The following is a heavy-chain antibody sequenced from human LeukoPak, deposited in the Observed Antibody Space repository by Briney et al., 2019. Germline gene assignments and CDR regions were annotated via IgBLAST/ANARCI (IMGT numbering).Heavy chain of an antibody. CDR3: ARAGYSNRWDGVDY. V-gene: IGHV5-51*01. D-gene: IGHD2/OR15-2a*01. J-gene: IGHJ4*02. CDR1: GYNFAHDW. Sequence: GESLKISCKGSGYNFAHDWIGWVRQMPGKGLEWMGIIFPDDSDTRYSPSFQGQVTISVDKSINTAYLQWSSLKASDSAMYYCARAGYSNRWDGVDYWGQGTLVTVSS. CDR2: IFPDDSDT.